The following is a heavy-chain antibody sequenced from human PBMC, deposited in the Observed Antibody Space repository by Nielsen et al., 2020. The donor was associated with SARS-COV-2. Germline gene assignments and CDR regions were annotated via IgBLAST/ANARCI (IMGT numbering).Heavy chain of an antibody. Sequence: GGSLRLSCAASGFTFSSYAMSWVRQAPGKGLEWVSAISGSGGSTYYADSVKGRFTISRDNSKNTLYLQMNSLRAEDTAVYYCAKDGNGSGSYYYYYYGMDVWGQGTTVTVSS. CDR1: GFTFSSYA. J-gene: IGHJ6*02. CDR3: AKDGNGSGSYYYYYYGMDV. V-gene: IGHV3-23*01. CDR2: ISGSGGST. D-gene: IGHD3-10*01.